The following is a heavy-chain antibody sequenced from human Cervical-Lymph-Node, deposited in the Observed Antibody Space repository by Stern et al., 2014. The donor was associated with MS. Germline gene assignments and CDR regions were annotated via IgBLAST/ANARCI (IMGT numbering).Heavy chain of an antibody. CDR1: GFTFNSYG. CDR3: AKEGPGTFDY. Sequence: QVQLVESGGGVVQPGRSLRLSCAASGFTFNSYGMHWVRQAPGKGLEWVAVISYDGSNKYYADSVKGRFTISRDNSKNTLYLQMNSLRAEDTAVYYCAKEGPGTFDYWGQGTLVTVSS. CDR2: ISYDGSNK. V-gene: IGHV3-30*18. D-gene: IGHD1-1*01. J-gene: IGHJ4*02.